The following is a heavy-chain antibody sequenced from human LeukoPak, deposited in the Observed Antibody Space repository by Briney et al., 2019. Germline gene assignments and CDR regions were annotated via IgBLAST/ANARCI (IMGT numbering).Heavy chain of an antibody. V-gene: IGHV3-21*06. J-gene: IGHJ6*03. D-gene: IGHD1-26*01. CDR1: GFSFSSYN. Sequence: GGSLRLSCAASGFSFSSYNMNWVRQAPGKGPEWVSSITSSSSYIYCADSVKGRFTISRDNAKNSLYLQMDSLRVEDTAVYYCARDPYSGSYGPYYYYYMDVWGKGTTVTISS. CDR2: ITSSSSYI. CDR3: ARDPYSGSYGPYYYYYMDV.